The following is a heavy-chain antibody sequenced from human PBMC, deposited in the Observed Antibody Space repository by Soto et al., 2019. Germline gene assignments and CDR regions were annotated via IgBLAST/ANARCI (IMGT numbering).Heavy chain of an antibody. D-gene: IGHD2-2*01. CDR2: ISAGGDST. J-gene: IGHJ4*02. CDR3: AKDHGYAGGWHTPYYFDS. V-gene: IGHV3-23*01. Sequence: GGSLRLSCAASGFTFSSYAMSWVRRAPGKGLEWVSSISAGGDSTYYADSVKGRFTISRDNSKSTLYLQMNSLRAADTAVYYCAKDHGYAGGWHTPYYFDSWGQGTLVTVSS. CDR1: GFTFSSYA.